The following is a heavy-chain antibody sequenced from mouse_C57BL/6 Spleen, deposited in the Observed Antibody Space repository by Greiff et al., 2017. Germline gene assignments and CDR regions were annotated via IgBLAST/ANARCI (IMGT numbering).Heavy chain of an antibody. V-gene: IGHV3-6*01. CDR3: ARDYYYGYGGGFDY. Sequence: LEESGPGLVKPSQSLSLTCSVTGYSITSGYYWNWIRQFPGNKLEWMGYISYDGSNNYNPSLKNRISITRDTSKNQFFLKLNSVTTEDTATYYCARDYYYGYGGGFDYWGQGTTLTVSS. CDR2: ISYDGSN. CDR1: GYSITSGYY. D-gene: IGHD2-2*01. J-gene: IGHJ2*01.